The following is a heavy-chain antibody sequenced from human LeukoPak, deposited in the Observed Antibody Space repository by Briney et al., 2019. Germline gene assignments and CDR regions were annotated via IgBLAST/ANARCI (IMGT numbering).Heavy chain of an antibody. Sequence: PGGSLRLSCAASGFTVSTDHMSWVRQAPGKGLEWVAVSYSGGSRHYAESVKGRFTISRDNSKNTLYLQMNSLRAEDTALYYCARVWELSFDHWGQGTLVTVSP. CDR1: GFTVSTDH. CDR2: SYSGGSR. D-gene: IGHD1-26*01. V-gene: IGHV3-53*01. CDR3: ARVWELSFDH. J-gene: IGHJ4*02.